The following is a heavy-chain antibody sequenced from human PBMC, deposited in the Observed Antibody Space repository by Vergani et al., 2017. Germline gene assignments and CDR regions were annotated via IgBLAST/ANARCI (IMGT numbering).Heavy chain of an antibody. J-gene: IGHJ4*02. D-gene: IGHD3-22*01. Sequence: QVQLVESGGGVVQPGGSLRLSCAAPGFTFSSYGMHWVRQAPGKGLEWVAFIRYAGSNKYYADSVKGRFTISRDNSKNTLYLQMNSLRAEDTAVYYCAKDDLSYSSGYFDYWGQGTLVTVSS. CDR1: GFTFSSYG. CDR2: IRYAGSNK. V-gene: IGHV3-30*02. CDR3: AKDDLSYSSGYFDY.